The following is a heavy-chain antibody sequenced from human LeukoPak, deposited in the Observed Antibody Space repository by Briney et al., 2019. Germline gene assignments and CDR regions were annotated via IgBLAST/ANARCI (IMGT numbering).Heavy chain of an antibody. J-gene: IGHJ6*03. CDR1: GYTFTSYY. V-gene: IGHV1-46*01. CDR3: ARAIPPHYYYMDV. Sequence: ASVKVSCKASGYTFTSYYKHWVRQAPGQGLEWMGIINPSGGSTSYAQKFQGRVTMTRDTSTSTVYMELSSLRSEDTAVYYCARAIPPHYYYMDVWGKGTTVTVSS. CDR2: INPSGGST.